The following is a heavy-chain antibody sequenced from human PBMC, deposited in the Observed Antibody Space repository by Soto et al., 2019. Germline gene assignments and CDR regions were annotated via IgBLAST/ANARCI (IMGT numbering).Heavy chain of an antibody. D-gene: IGHD2-15*01. Sequence: LSLTCAVYGGSFSGYYWSWVRQAPGKGLEWVAVIWYDASKQFYAASVEGRFAISRDNSKAILYLQMNSLRAEDTAVYYCAAWAEGATEVHWGQGTLVTVSS. J-gene: IGHJ4*02. CDR3: AAWAEGATEVH. V-gene: IGHV3-33*08. CDR1: GGSFSGYY. CDR2: IWYDASKQ.